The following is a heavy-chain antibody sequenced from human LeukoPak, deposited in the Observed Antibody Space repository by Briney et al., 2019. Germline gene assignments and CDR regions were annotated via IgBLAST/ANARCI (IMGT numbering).Heavy chain of an antibody. CDR2: ISWNSGSI. V-gene: IGHV3-9*01. CDR1: GFTFDDYA. CDR3: AKDAYTAMGPYYFDY. Sequence: PGRSLRLSCAASGFTFDDYAMHWVRQAPGKGLEWVSGISWNSGSIGYADSVKGRFTISRDNAKNSLYLQMNSLRAEDTALYCCAKDAYTAMGPYYFDYWGQGTLVTVSS. D-gene: IGHD5-18*01. J-gene: IGHJ4*02.